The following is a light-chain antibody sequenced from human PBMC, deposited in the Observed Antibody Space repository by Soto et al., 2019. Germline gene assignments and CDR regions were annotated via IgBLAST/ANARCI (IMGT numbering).Light chain of an antibody. CDR1: QSVSSN. J-gene: IGKJ3*01. Sequence: EAVMTQSPATLSVSPGERATLSCRASQSVSSNLAWYQQKPGQAPRLLIYGASTRATGIPARFSGSGSGTEFTLTISSLQSEDFAFYYCQQYDEWPGYTFGPGTKVDFK. V-gene: IGKV3-15*01. CDR2: GAS. CDR3: QQYDEWPGYT.